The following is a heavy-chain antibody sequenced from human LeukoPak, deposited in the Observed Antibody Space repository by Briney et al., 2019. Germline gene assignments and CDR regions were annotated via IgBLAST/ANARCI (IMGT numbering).Heavy chain of an antibody. CDR3: AKERRRVDTSMIRSYFFDS. V-gene: IGHV3-23*01. D-gene: IGHD3-16*01. Sequence: GGSLRLSCAASGFTFSSSAMSWVRQTPSKGLEWLSSITGGGVTTYYADSVKGRFTISRDNSKNILFLQMNSLRAEDSASYFCAKERRRVDTSMIRSYFFDSWGQGNPVTASS. CDR2: ITGGGVTT. J-gene: IGHJ4*02. CDR1: GFTFSSSA.